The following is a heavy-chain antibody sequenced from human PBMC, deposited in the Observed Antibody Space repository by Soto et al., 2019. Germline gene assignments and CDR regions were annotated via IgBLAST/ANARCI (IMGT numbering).Heavy chain of an antibody. Sequence: EVQLVESGGGLVKPGGSLRLSCAASGFTFSNAWMSWVRQAPGKGLEWVGRIKSKTDGGTTDYAAPVKGRFTISRDDSKNTLYLQMNSLKNEDTAVYYCTTDGHRDYYYYYGMDVWGQGTTVTVSS. CDR3: TTDGHRDYYYYYGMDV. J-gene: IGHJ6*02. CDR1: GFTFSNAW. CDR2: IKSKTDGGTT. V-gene: IGHV3-15*01.